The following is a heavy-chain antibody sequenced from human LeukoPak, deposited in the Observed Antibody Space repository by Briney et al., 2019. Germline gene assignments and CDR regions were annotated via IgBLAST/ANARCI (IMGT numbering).Heavy chain of an antibody. CDR1: GYTFTSYD. D-gene: IGHD3-22*01. CDR3: VTSICCYDLSGYYPFDY. J-gene: IGHJ4*02. CDR2: MNPRSGNT. Sequence: ASVKVSCKASGYTFTSYDINWVRQATGQGLEWMGWMNPRSGNTGYAQKLQGRITMTRNTAINTAYMELSSLRTEDTAVYYCVTSICCYDLSGYYPFDYWGQGTLVTVSS. V-gene: IGHV1-8*01.